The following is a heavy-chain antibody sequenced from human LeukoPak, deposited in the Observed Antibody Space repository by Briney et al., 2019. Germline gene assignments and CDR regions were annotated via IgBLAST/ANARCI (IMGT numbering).Heavy chain of an antibody. Sequence: GASVKVSCRASGYTFTSYDINWVRQASGQGLEWMGWMNPNSGNTGYAQKFQGRVTMSRDTSVTTAYMEMTNLRSEDTAIYYCVRSGFCSGATCSYQWPLGWFDPWGQGTLVIVSS. CDR1: GYTFTSYD. J-gene: IGHJ5*02. V-gene: IGHV1-8*01. D-gene: IGHD2-15*01. CDR2: MNPNSGNT. CDR3: VRSGFCSGATCSYQWPLGWFDP.